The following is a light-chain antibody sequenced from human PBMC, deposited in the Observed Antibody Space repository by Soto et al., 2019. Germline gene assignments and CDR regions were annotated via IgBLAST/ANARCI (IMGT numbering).Light chain of an antibody. V-gene: IGKV4-1*01. CDR1: QSVLSRSDNKNY. J-gene: IGKJ5*01. CDR2: WAS. CDR3: QQYYGTPIT. Sequence: DFVMTQSPDSLAVSLGERATVNCKSSQSVLSRSDNKNYLAWYQQNAGQPPKLVIRWASTREPGVPDRFSGSGSGTDFTLTISSLQAEDVAVYFCQQYYGTPITFGQGTRLEIK.